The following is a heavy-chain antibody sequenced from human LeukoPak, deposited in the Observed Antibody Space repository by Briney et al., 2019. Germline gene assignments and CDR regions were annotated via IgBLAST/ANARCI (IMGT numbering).Heavy chain of an antibody. CDR2: INHSGST. CDR1: GGSFSGYY. J-gene: IGHJ2*01. Sequence: PSETLSLTCTVSGGSFSGYYWSWIRQPPGKGLEWIGEINHSGSTNYNPSLKSRVTISVDTSKNQFSLKLSSVTAADTAVYYCARGGPPESPYYGSISWYFDLWGRGTLVTVSS. D-gene: IGHD3-10*01. V-gene: IGHV4-34*01. CDR3: ARGGPPESPYYGSISWYFDL.